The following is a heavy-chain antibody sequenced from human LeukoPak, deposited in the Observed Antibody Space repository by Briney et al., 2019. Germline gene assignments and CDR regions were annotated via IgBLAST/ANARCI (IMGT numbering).Heavy chain of an antibody. CDR2: ISGDGGST. V-gene: IGHV3-43*02. D-gene: IGHD3-10*01. Sequence: GGSLRLSCAASGFTFSAYAMHWVRQAPGKGLEWVSLISGDGGSTYYADSVKGRFTISRDNSKNSLYLQMNSLRTEDTALYYCAKDKIPYGSGNYYYYYMDVWGKGTTVTVSS. CDR1: GFTFSAYA. CDR3: AKDKIPYGSGNYYYYYMDV. J-gene: IGHJ6*03.